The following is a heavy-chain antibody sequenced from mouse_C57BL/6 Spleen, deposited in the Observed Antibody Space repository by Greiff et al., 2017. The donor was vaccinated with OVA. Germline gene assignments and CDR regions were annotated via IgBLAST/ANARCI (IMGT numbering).Heavy chain of an antibody. CDR3: ARDYYGSSYWYFDV. CDR1: GFTFSDFY. CDR2: SRNKANDYTT. V-gene: IGHV7-1*02. Sequence: EVKLMESGGGLVQPGGSLRLSCATSGFTFSDFYMEWVRQPPGKRLEWIAASRNKANDYTTEYSASVKGRFIVSRDTSQSSLYLQMNALRAEDTAIYYCARDYYGSSYWYFDVWGAGTTVTVSS. J-gene: IGHJ1*01. D-gene: IGHD1-1*01.